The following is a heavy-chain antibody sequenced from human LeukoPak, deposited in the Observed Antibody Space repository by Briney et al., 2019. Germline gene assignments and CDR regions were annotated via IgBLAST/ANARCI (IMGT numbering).Heavy chain of an antibody. Sequence: PGRSLRLSCAASGFTFDDYAMHWVRQAPGKGLEWVSGISWNSGSIGYADSVKGRFTISRGNAKNTLYLQMNSLRAEDTAVYYCAGIAARRYYYYYYMDVWGKGTTVTVSS. J-gene: IGHJ6*03. CDR3: AGIAARRYYYYYYMDV. D-gene: IGHD6-6*01. CDR2: ISWNSGSI. CDR1: GFTFDDYA. V-gene: IGHV3-9*01.